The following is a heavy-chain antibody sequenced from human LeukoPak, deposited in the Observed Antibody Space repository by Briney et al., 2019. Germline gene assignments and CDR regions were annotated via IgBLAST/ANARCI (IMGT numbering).Heavy chain of an antibody. Sequence: GGSLRLSCAASGFTFSTYKMNWVRQAPGKGLEWVSYITSGSTIYYADSVKGRFTISRDNAKNSLYLRMNSLTAEDTAVYYCARALPSSLYYYTSGRKNYYYGMDVWGQGTTVTVSS. CDR1: GFTFSTYK. D-gene: IGHD3-10*01. CDR2: ITSGSTI. V-gene: IGHV3-48*03. CDR3: ARALPSSLYYYTSGRKNYYYGMDV. J-gene: IGHJ6*02.